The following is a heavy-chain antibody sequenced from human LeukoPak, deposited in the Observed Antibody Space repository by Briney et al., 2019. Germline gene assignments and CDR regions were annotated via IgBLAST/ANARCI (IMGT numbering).Heavy chain of an antibody. Sequence: SETLSLTCTVFGGSISSYYWSWIRQPPGRGLEWIAYIHYSGSTDYNPSLKSRVTISVDTSKNRFSLRLRSVTAADTAVYYCARLIHGRVVTAIEHWGQGVLVTVSS. J-gene: IGHJ4*02. V-gene: IGHV4-59*01. CDR3: ARLIHGRVVTAIEH. D-gene: IGHD2-21*02. CDR2: IHYSGST. CDR1: GGSISSYY.